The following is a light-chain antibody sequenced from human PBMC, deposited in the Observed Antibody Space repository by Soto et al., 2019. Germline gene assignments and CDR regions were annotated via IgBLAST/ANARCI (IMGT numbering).Light chain of an antibody. CDR3: SSFASSSTVI. Sequence: QSALTQPASVSGSPGQSITISCTGTISDVGSYHYVSWYQQHPDKAPQLMIYGVTIRPSGVSSRFSGSKSGNTASLTISGLQAEDEADYYCSSFASSSTVIFGGGTKVTVL. CDR2: GVT. J-gene: IGLJ2*01. V-gene: IGLV2-14*01. CDR1: ISDVGSYHY.